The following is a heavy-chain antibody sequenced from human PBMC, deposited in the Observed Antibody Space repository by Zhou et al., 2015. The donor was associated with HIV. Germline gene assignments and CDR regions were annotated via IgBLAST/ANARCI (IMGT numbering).Heavy chain of an antibody. Sequence: QVQLVESGGGVVRPGGSLRLSCVTSNFTFSSYGMHWVRQVSGKGLEWVSFIRYDGTIKWCADAVRGRFTISRDNSKKTLYLEMKSLRAEDTAVYYCARDEILLWFGELSGYGMDVWGQGTTVTVSS. CDR1: NFTFSSYG. CDR3: ARDEILLWFGELSGYGMDV. CDR2: IRYDGTIK. J-gene: IGHJ6*02. D-gene: IGHD3-10*01. V-gene: IGHV3-30*02.